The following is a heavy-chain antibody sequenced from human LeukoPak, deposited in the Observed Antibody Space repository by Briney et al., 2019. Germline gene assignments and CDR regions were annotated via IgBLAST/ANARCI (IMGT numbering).Heavy chain of an antibody. CDR1: GGSISSGKYY. V-gene: IGHV4-61*02. J-gene: IGHJ3*02. CDR2: IYTSGST. Sequence: SETLSLTCTVSGGSISSGKYYWSWIRQPAGKGLEWIGRIYTSGSTNYNPSLKSRVTISVDTSKNQFSLNLSSVTAADTAVYYCAGGDSSGYPPSWAFDIWGQGTMVTVSS. CDR3: AGGDSSGYPPSWAFDI. D-gene: IGHD3-22*01.